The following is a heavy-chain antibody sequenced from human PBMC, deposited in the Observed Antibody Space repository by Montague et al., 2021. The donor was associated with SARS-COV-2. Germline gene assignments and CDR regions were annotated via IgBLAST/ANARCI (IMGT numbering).Heavy chain of an antibody. CDR2: INWNGGST. D-gene: IGHD3-22*01. V-gene: IGHV3-20*04. CDR1: GFTFDDYG. CDR3: ARDGTYYYDSSGYLGRGVGAFDI. J-gene: IGHJ3*02. Sequence: SLRLSCAASGFTFDDYGMSWVRQAPGKGLEWVSGINWNGGSTGYADSVKGRFTIFRDNAKNSLYLQMNSLRAEDTALYYCARDGTYYYDSSGYLGRGVGAFDIWGQGTMVTVSS.